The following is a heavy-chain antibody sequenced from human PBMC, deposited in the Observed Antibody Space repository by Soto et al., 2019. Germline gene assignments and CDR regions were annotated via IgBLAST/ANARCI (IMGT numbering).Heavy chain of an antibody. J-gene: IGHJ6*02. CDR2: ICPGYSNI. Sequence: PGESLKISCKGSGYSFTKYWIGWARQMAGKGLEWVGIICPGYSNIIYSPSVQGQVTISADMSISTAYLQWSSLKASDTAMYYCAGPGALGFYYAMDLGGQGTTVTVSS. D-gene: IGHD7-27*01. V-gene: IGHV5-51*01. CDR3: AGPGALGFYYAMDL. CDR1: GYSFTKYW.